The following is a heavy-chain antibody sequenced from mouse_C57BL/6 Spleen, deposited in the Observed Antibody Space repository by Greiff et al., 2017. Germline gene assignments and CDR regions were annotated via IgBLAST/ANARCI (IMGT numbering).Heavy chain of an antibody. J-gene: IGHJ2*01. CDR3: ARIYYYGRPLFDY. V-gene: IGHV1-59*01. CDR2: IDPSDSYT. D-gene: IGHD1-1*01. CDR1: GYTFTSYW. Sequence: QVQLQQPGAELVRPGTSVKLSCKASGYTFTSYWMHWVKQRPGQGLEWIGVIDPSDSYTNYNQKFKGKATLTVDTSSSTAYMQLSSLTSEDSAVYYCARIYYYGRPLFDYWGQGTTRTVSS.